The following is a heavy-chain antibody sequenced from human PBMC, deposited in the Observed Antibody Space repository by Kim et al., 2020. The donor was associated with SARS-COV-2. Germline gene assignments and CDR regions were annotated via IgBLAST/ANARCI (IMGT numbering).Heavy chain of an antibody. Sequence: GGSLRLSCTASGFTFGDYAMSWFRQAPGKGLEWVGFIRSKAYGGTTEYVASVKGRFTISRDDSKSIAYLQMNSLKTEGTAVYYCTRDFRITIWPREFDYSVGGTLVAVSS. J-gene: IGHJ4*02. V-gene: IGHV3-49*03. CDR2: IRSKAYGGTT. D-gene: IGHD3-9*01. CDR1: GFTFGDYA. CDR3: TRDFRITIWPREFDY.